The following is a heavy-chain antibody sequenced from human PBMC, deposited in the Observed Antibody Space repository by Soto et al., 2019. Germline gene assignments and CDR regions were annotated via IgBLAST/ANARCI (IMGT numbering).Heavy chain of an antibody. CDR3: AREKVGTTFFDN. CDR2: IYPSVSS. Sequence: PSETLSLTCSVSGFAISRGYYWSWVRPPPGKGPEWIGSIYPSVSSYHNPSLATRLRLSIDTSKNQFTLNLTSLKAADTALYFCAREKVGTTFFDNWGQG. CDR1: GFAISRGYY. D-gene: IGHD1-1*01. J-gene: IGHJ4*02. V-gene: IGHV4-38-2*02.